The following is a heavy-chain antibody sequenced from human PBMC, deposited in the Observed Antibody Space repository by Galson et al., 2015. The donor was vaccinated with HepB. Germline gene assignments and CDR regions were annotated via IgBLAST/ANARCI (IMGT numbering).Heavy chain of an antibody. J-gene: IGHJ4*02. Sequence: SLRLSCASSGFSFSNYAIHCVRQAPGKGLEWMAVISYDGSFKYYSDSVKGRFTVSRDPSRSILYLQMNSLRAEDTALYYCAKDPYLYSALAGTMAGFDYWGQGTLVTVSS. CDR3: AKDPYLYSALAGTMAGFDY. CDR1: GFSFSNYA. V-gene: IGHV3-30*18. D-gene: IGHD6-19*01. CDR2: ISYDGSFK.